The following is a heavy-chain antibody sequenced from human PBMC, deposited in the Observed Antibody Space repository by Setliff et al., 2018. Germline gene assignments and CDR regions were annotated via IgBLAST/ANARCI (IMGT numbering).Heavy chain of an antibody. D-gene: IGHD6-6*01. CDR3: ARGSRIAGRAIDF. CDR1: GGSFTNYY. CDR2: INHSGST. Sequence: SETLSLTCTVYGGSFTNYYWGWIRQSPGKGLEWIGEINHSGSTNYNPSLKSRLTISVDASTNQFSLKLYSVTAADTAVYYCARGSRIAGRAIDFWGQGTLVTVSS. V-gene: IGHV4-34*01. J-gene: IGHJ4*02.